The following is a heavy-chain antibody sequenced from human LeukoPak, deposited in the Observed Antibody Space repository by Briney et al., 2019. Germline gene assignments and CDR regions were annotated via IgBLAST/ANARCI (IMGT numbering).Heavy chain of an antibody. CDR2: ISKEDNTI. J-gene: IGHJ3*01. D-gene: IGHD2-15*01. Sequence: PGGSLGLSCTASGFIFENYYMSWIRQAPGKGPQWVSYISKEDNTIYYADSVKGRFTVSRDNDKNSMYLQMNRLKDEDTAMYYCARVVAVVVTGIFDVWGQGTMVAVSS. V-gene: IGHV3-11*04. CDR3: ARVVAVVVTGIFDV. CDR1: GFIFENYY.